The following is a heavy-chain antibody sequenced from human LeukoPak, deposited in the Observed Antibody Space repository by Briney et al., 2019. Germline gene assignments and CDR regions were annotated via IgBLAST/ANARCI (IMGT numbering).Heavy chain of an antibody. J-gene: IGHJ4*02. V-gene: IGHV3-23*01. CDR1: GFTFSSYA. Sequence: PGGSLRLSCAASGFTFSSYAMSWVRQAPGKGLEWVSSISGNSGSTYYADSVKGRFTISRDNSKNTLYLQMNSLRAEDTAAYYCARLIRFLEELGFDYWGQGTLVTVSS. CDR2: ISGNSGST. CDR3: ARLIRFLEELGFDY. D-gene: IGHD3-3*01.